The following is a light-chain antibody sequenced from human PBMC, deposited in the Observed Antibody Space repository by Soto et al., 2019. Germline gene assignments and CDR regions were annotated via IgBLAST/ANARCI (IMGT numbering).Light chain of an antibody. CDR3: QQSYSTPLT. V-gene: IGKV3-20*01. J-gene: IGKJ4*01. CDR1: QSVSSSY. Sequence: EIVLTNSPGTLSLSPGERATLSCRASQSVSSSYLAWYQQKPGQAPRLLIYGASSRPTGIPDRFSGSGSGTDFTLTISSLQPEDFATYYCQQSYSTPLTFGRGTKVDIK. CDR2: GAS.